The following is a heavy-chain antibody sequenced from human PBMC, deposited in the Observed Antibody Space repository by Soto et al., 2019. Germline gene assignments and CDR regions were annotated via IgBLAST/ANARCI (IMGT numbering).Heavy chain of an antibody. CDR3: ARDLSTLDRGVTYGMDV. CDR1: GFTYGAYE. D-gene: IGHD3-10*01. CDR2: ISSSGSIR. Sequence: EVQLVESGGGLVQPGGSLRLSCAVSGFTYGAYEMNWVRQAPGKGLEWVSYISSSGSIRYYADSVQGRFTISRDNANNSLYLQMNRLRAEDTAVYYCARDLSTLDRGVTYGMDVWGQGTTVTVSS. J-gene: IGHJ6*02. V-gene: IGHV3-48*03.